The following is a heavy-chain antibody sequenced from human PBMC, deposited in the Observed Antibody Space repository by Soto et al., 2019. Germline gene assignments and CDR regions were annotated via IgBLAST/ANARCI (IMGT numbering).Heavy chain of an antibody. CDR2: ISGNKMTT. J-gene: IGHJ4*01. CDR3: ASPPIGILTGYSVLQY. V-gene: IGHV3-23*01. CDR1: GFSFSEYG. D-gene: IGHD3-9*01. Sequence: PGGSLRLSCVASGFSFSEYGMSWVRQTPQKTLEWVASISGNKMTTFYPDSVKGRFFISRDNSDNTLHLQMNSLRVEDTAMYYCASPPIGILTGYSVLQYWGHGTLVPVSS.